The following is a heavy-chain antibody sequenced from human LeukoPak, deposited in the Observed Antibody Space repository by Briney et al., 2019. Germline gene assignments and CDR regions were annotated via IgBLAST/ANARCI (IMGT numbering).Heavy chain of an antibody. CDR1: GYTFTSYD. D-gene: IGHD5-12*01. CDR2: MNPNSGNT. V-gene: IGHV1-8*01. CDR3: AGLSGYDFGYYYGMDV. J-gene: IGHJ6*02. Sequence: GASVKVSCKASGYTFTSYDINWVRQATGQGLEWMGWMNPNSGNTGYAQKFQGRVTMTRNTSISTAYMELSSLRSEDTAVYYCAGLSGYDFGYYYGMDVWGQGTTVTVSS.